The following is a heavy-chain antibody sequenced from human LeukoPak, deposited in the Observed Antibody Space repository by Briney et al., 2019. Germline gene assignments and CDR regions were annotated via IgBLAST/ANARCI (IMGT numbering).Heavy chain of an antibody. D-gene: IGHD3-22*01. V-gene: IGHV4-59*01. CDR2: FYYCGTT. CDR3: ARDYYDSSGYYSGPTEWFDP. Sequence: SVTLSLICTVCGGFMSSCYWSWMRGSPGKGLVWIGYFYYCGTTNYNPSLKSRVTISVDTSKNQFSLKLSSVTAADTAVYYCARDYYDSSGYYSGPTEWFDPWGQGTLVTVSS. J-gene: IGHJ5*02. CDR1: GGFMSSCY.